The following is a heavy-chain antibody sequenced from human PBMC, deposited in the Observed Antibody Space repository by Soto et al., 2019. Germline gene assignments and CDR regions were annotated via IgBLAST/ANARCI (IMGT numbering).Heavy chain of an antibody. CDR2: MYYSGST. J-gene: IGHJ4*02. V-gene: IGHV4-30-4*01. CDR3: ATYCRVSGGRCSFGN. CDR1: GGSISSGDYY. Sequence: QVQLQESGPGLVKPSQTLSLTCTVSGGSISSGDYYWSWIRQPPGKGLEWIGYMYYSGSTYYNPSLESRVTRSVDTSKNQISLKPTSVTAADTAVYYFATYCRVSGGRCSFGNWGQGTLVTVSS. D-gene: IGHD2-15*01.